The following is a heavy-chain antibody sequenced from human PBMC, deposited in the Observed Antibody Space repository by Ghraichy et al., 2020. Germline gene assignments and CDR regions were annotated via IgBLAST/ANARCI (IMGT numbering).Heavy chain of an antibody. V-gene: IGHV4-59*01. CDR1: GGSISSYY. CDR2: IYYSGST. CDR3: ARADYYDSSGFDY. Sequence: SETLSLTCTVSGGSISSYYWSWIRQPPGKGLEWIGYIYYSGSTNYNPSLKSRVTISVDTSKNQFSLKLSSVTAADTAVYYCARADYYDSSGFDYLGQGTLVTVSS. J-gene: IGHJ4*02. D-gene: IGHD3-22*01.